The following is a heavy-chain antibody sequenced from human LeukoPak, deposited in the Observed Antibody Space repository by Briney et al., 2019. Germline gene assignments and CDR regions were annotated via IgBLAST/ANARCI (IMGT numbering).Heavy chain of an antibody. CDR1: GFTFSSYG. J-gene: IGHJ4*02. D-gene: IGHD3-10*01. Sequence: PGGSLRLSCAASGFTFSSYGMHWVRQAPGKGLEWVAAISYDGSNKNYVDSVKGRFTISRDNSMSTLYLQMNSLRTEDTAVYYCAKDRTYYYGSGSYYVAQVDYWGQGTLVTVSS. CDR3: AKDRTYYYGSGSYYVAQVDY. V-gene: IGHV3-30*18. CDR2: ISYDGSNK.